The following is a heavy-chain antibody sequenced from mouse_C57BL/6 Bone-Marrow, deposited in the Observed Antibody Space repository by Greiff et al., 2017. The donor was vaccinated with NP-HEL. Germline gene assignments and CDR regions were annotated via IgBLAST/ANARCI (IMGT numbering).Heavy chain of an antibody. V-gene: IGHV5-6*01. D-gene: IGHD1-1*01. CDR2: ISSGGSYT. CDR1: GFTFSSYG. Sequence: VQLKESGGDLVKPGGSLKLSCAASGFTFSSYGMSWVRQTPDKRLEWVATISSGGSYTYYPDSVKGRFTISRDNAKNTLYLQMSSLKSEDTAMYYCARHGTTVVPYFDYWGQGTTLTVSS. J-gene: IGHJ2*01. CDR3: ARHGTTVVPYFDY.